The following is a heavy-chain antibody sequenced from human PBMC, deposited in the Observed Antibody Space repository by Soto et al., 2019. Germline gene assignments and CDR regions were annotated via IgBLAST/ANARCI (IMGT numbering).Heavy chain of an antibody. CDR2: ISRNGGST. V-gene: IGHV3-64*01. D-gene: IGHD2-2*01. J-gene: IGHJ4*02. CDR3: ARLYCCTTSCLFDY. Sequence: EVQLVESGGGLVQPGGSLRLSCAASGFTFSTYAMHWVRQAPGKGLEYVSAISRNGGSTYYANSVKGRFSISRDSPKNTLYLQMGSLRAEDTAVYYCARLYCCTTSCLFDYWGQGTLVTVSS. CDR1: GFTFSTYA.